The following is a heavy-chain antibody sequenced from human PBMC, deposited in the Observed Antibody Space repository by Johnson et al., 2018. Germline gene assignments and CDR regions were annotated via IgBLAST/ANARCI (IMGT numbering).Heavy chain of an antibody. V-gene: IGHV1-18*01. J-gene: IGHJ1*01. CDR2: ISGYNGQT. D-gene: IGHD3-10*01. CDR3: AKSYGSESYYEYFQD. Sequence: QVQLVQSGAEVQKPGASVRVSCKASGYTFTSYTINWVRQAPGQGLEWVGYISGYNGQTLSAQNLQGRVSMTTDTSTTTAYLELRSLRSDDTAVYYCAKSYGSESYYEYFQDWGQGTLVTVSS. CDR1: GYTFTSYT.